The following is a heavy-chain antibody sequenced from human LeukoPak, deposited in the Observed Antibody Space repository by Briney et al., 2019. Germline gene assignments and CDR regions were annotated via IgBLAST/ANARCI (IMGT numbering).Heavy chain of an antibody. J-gene: IGHJ4*02. Sequence: GGSLRLSCAASGFSFSSFSVNWVRQAPGKGLEWVSSISSSSGYKYYADSMKGRFTVSRDNAKNSLYLQMNSLRVEDTAVYFCAREGLAAAGLDYWGQGTLVTVSS. CDR3: AREGLAAAGLDY. V-gene: IGHV3-21*01. CDR1: GFSFSSFS. CDR2: ISSSSGYK. D-gene: IGHD6-13*01.